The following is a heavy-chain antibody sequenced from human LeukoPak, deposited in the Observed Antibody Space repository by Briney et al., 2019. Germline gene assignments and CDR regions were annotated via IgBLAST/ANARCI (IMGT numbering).Heavy chain of an antibody. V-gene: IGHV3-74*01. CDR3: TRATGSFYGLGY. D-gene: IGHD1-26*01. CDR2: INSDGSVT. Sequence: GGSVRLSCAASGFTFSSYEMHWVRQAPGKGLLWVSRINSDGSVTTYTDSVKGRFTISRDNAKNTLYLQMNSLRAEDTAVYYCTRATGSFYGLGYWGQGTLVTVSS. CDR1: GFTFSSYE. J-gene: IGHJ4*02.